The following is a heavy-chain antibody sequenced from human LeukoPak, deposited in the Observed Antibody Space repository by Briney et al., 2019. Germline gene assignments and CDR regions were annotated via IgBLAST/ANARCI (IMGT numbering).Heavy chain of an antibody. CDR1: GGSISSGDYY. V-gene: IGHV4-30-4*08. CDR3: AREEAGIVVVPAARGHAFDI. J-gene: IGHJ3*02. Sequence: PSETLSLTCTVSGGSISSGDYYWSWIRQPPRKGLEWIGYIYYSGSTYYNPSLKSRVTISVDTSKNQFSLKLSSVTAADTAVYYCAREEAGIVVVPAARGHAFDIWGQGTMVTVSS. D-gene: IGHD2-2*01. CDR2: IYYSGST.